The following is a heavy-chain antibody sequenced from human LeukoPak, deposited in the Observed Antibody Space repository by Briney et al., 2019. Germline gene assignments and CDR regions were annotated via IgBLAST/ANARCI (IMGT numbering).Heavy chain of an antibody. CDR1: GVSITTTNY. CDR2: ISLTGRT. Sequence: SGTLSLTCGVSGVSITTTNYWSWVRPPPGQGLEWIGEISLTGRTNYNPSLKSRVNISIDESKNHLYLNLASVTAADTAVYYCSRETGPFCPFGHWGQGTLVAVTS. D-gene: IGHD7-27*01. V-gene: IGHV4-4*02. J-gene: IGHJ4*02. CDR3: SRETGPFCPFGH.